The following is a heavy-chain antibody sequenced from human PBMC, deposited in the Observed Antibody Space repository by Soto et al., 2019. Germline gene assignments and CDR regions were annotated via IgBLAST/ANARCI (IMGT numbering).Heavy chain of an antibody. Sequence: SETLSLTCTVSGGSVSSGSYYWSWIRQPPGKGLEWIGYIYYSGSTNYNPSLKSRVTISVDTAKDQFSLKLSSVTAADTAVYYCASYHPRIAARPFDSWGQGTLVTLST. CDR2: IYYSGST. J-gene: IGHJ4*02. D-gene: IGHD6-6*01. CDR3: ASYHPRIAARPFDS. CDR1: GGSVSSGSYY. V-gene: IGHV4-61*01.